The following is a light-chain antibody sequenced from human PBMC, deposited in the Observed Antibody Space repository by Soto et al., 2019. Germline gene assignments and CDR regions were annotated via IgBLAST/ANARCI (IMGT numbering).Light chain of an antibody. J-gene: IGKJ3*01. Sequence: EIVLTQSPGTLSLSPGERATLSCRASQTVTSSYLAWYQQKPAQAPRLLIYGAFIRATGIPDRFSGSGSGTDFTLTISRLEPEDFAVYYCQQYCQPQFTFGPGTKVDI. CDR2: GAF. CDR1: QTVTSSY. V-gene: IGKV3-20*01. CDR3: QQYCQPQFT.